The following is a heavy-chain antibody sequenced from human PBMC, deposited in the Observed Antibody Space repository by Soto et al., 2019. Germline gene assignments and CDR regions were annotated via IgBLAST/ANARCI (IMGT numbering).Heavy chain of an antibody. CDR1: GGSISSGGYS. Sequence: PSETLSLTCAVSGGSISSGGYSWSWIRQPPGKGLEWIGYMYHSGSTYYNPSLKSRVTISVDTSKNQFSLKLSSVTTADTAVYYCSRGRRTAVTIDYWGQGTLVTVSS. D-gene: IGHD4-17*01. J-gene: IGHJ4*02. CDR2: MYHSGST. V-gene: IGHV4-30-2*01. CDR3: SRGRRTAVTIDY.